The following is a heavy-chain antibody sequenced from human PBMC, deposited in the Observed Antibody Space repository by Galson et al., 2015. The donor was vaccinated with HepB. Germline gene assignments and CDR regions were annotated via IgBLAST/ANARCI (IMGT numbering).Heavy chain of an antibody. CDR1: GFTFSSYS. J-gene: IGHJ6*02. CDR3: ASVSRNYFYHGMDV. Sequence: SLRLSCAASGFTFSSYSMNWVRQAPGKGLEWVSYISSSSTTINYADSVQGRFTIPRDSSKNTLYLQMNSLRAEDTAMYYCASVSRNYFYHGMDVWGRGTTVTVSS. D-gene: IGHD3-10*01. CDR2: ISSSSTTI. V-gene: IGHV3-48*01.